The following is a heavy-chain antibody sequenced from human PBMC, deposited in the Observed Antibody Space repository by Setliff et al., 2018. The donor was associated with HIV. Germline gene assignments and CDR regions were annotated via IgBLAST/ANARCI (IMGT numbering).Heavy chain of an antibody. D-gene: IGHD2-8*01. Sequence: ASVKVSCKASGYSLSTYAISWVRQAPGQGLEWMGWIDSNNGNRNFAQKFRGRVTMTTGISTNTAYMEVRSLSFDDMAVYYCVRLTADRTNYYYYMDVWGKGTTVTVSS. CDR1: GYSLSTYA. CDR2: IDSNNGNR. CDR3: VRLTADRTNYYYYMDV. J-gene: IGHJ6*03. V-gene: IGHV1-18*03.